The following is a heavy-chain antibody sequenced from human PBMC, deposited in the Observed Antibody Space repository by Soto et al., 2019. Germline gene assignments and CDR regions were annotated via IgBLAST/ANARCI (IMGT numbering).Heavy chain of an antibody. V-gene: IGHV2-70*11. CDR2: IDWDDDK. Sequence: GSGPTLVNPTQTLTLTCTFSGFSLSTSGMYVTWIRQSPGKALEWLARIDWDDDKYYSTSLKTRLTISKSTPKKQVVLTMTNVEPVDTATYYCARILRLLLSKYYFDYGGQEIRVTVSS. J-gene: IGHJ4*02. D-gene: IGHD3-10*01. CDR3: ARILRLLLSKYYFDY. CDR1: GFSLSTSGMY.